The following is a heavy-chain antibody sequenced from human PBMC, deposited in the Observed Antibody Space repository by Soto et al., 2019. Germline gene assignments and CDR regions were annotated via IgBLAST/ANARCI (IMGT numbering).Heavy chain of an antibody. CDR3: ARDDYYDSSGYGNDPFDI. V-gene: IGHV1-69*13. D-gene: IGHD3-22*01. J-gene: IGHJ3*02. CDR2: SIPIFGAA. CDR1: GGTFSSYG. Sequence: GAAVKVSYKASGGTFSSYGISWVRQAPGEGVEWMGGSIPIFGAANYAQKFQGRVTITADESTSTAYMELSSLRSEDTAVYYCARDDYYDSSGYGNDPFDIWGKATTVTVS.